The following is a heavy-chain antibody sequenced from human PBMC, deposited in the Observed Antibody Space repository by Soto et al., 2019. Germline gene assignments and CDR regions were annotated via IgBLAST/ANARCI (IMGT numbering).Heavy chain of an antibody. CDR1: GGSSISGGYC. J-gene: IGHJ6*03. V-gene: IGHV4-31*03. Sequence: TLPLTCTVSGGSSISGGYCWSWIRKHPGKGLEWIGYIYYSGSTYYNPSLKSRVTISVDTSKNQFSLKLSSVTAADTAVYYCAREGPYGDYYYYMDVWGKGTTVTVSS. CDR3: AREGPYGDYYYYMDV. CDR2: IYYSGST. D-gene: IGHD4-17*01.